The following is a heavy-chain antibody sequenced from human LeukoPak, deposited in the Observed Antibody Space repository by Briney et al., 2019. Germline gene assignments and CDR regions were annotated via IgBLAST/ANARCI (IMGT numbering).Heavy chain of an antibody. CDR1: GFTFSSYG. CDR3: AKDPKGELTMVRGVIIPHFDY. CDR2: ISYDGSNK. D-gene: IGHD3-10*01. J-gene: IGHJ4*02. Sequence: GRSMRLSCAASGFTFSSYGVHWVRQAQGKGLEWVAVISYDGSNKYYADSVKGRFTICRDNSKNTLYLQMNSLRTEDTAVYYCAKDPKGELTMVRGVIIPHFDYWGQGTLVTVSS. V-gene: IGHV3-30*18.